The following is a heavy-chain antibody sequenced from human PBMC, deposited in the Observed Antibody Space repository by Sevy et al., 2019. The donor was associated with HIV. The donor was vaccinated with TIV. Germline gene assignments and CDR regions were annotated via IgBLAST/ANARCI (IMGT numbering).Heavy chain of an antibody. J-gene: IGHJ4*02. Sequence: QSQTLSLTCAISGDSVSSNSAAWNWIRQSPSRGLEWLGRTYYRSKWYNDYAVSVKGRITINPDTSKNQFSLQLNSVTPGDTAVYYCARGDCSGGSCYCDYWGQGALVTVSS. CDR2: TYYRSKWYN. V-gene: IGHV6-1*01. D-gene: IGHD2-15*01. CDR3: ARGDCSGGSCYCDY. CDR1: GDSVSSNSAA.